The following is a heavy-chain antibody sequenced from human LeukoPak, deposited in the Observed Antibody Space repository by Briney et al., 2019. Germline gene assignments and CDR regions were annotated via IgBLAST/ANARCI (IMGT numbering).Heavy chain of an antibody. CDR2: ISWNSGSI. Sequence: GGSLSLSCAASGFTFDDYAMHWVRQAPGKGLEWVSGISWNSGSIGYADSVKGRFTISRDNAKNSLYLQMNSLRAEDTALYYCAKDGGASGYSYAFDYWGQGTLVTVSS. CDR3: AKDGGASGYSYAFDY. J-gene: IGHJ4*02. D-gene: IGHD5-18*01. V-gene: IGHV3-9*01. CDR1: GFTFDDYA.